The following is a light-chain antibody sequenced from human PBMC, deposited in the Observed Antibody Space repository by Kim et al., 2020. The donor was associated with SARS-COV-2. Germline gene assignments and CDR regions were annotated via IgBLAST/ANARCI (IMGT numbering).Light chain of an antibody. CDR1: SSNTGAGYV. CDR2: GNS. V-gene: IGLV1-40*01. Sequence: QRFSISCTGSSSNTGAGYVVHWYQQLPGTAPKLLIYGNSNRPSGVPDRFSGSKSGTSASLAITGLQAEDEADYYCQSYDSSLSGWVFGGGTQLTVL. CDR3: QSYDSSLSGWV. J-gene: IGLJ3*02.